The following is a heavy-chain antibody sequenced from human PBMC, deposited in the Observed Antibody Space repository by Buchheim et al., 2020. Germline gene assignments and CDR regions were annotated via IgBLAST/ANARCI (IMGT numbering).Heavy chain of an antibody. V-gene: IGHV3-30*18. CDR3: AKDYDFWSGPFDY. J-gene: IGHJ4*02. Sequence: QVQLVESGGGVVQPGRSLRLSRAASGFTFSSYGMHWVRQAPGKGLEWVAVISYDGSNKYYADSVKGRFTISRDNSKNTLYLQMNSLRAEDTAVYYCAKDYDFWSGPFDYWGQGTL. D-gene: IGHD3-3*01. CDR2: ISYDGSNK. CDR1: GFTFSSYG.